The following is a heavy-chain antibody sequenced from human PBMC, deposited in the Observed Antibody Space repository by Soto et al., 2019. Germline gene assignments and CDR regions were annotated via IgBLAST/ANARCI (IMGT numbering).Heavy chain of an antibody. J-gene: IGHJ4*02. CDR3: AKDREYYYDSSGYYFDY. CDR1: GFTFSNAW. V-gene: IGHV3-15*01. D-gene: IGHD3-22*01. Sequence: PGGSLRLSCAASGFTFSNAWMSWVRQAPGKGLEWVGRIKSKTDGGSTYYADSVKGRFTISRDNSKNTLYLQMNSLRAEDTAVYYCAKDREYYYDSSGYYFDYWGQGTLVTVSS. CDR2: IKSKTDGGST.